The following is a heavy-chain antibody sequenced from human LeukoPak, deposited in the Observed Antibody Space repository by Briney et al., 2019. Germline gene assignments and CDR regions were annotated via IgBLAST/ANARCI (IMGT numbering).Heavy chain of an antibody. J-gene: IGHJ6*03. V-gene: IGHV4-38-2*02. CDR3: ARGYYDFWSGYYNYYYMDV. Sequence: SETLSLTCTVSGGSISSGYYWGWIRQPPGKGLEWIGSIYHSGSTYYNPSLKSRVTISVDTSKNQFSLKLSSVTAADTAVYYCARGYYDFWSGYYNYYYMDVWGKGTTVTVSS. CDR1: GGSISSGYY. CDR2: IYHSGST. D-gene: IGHD3-3*01.